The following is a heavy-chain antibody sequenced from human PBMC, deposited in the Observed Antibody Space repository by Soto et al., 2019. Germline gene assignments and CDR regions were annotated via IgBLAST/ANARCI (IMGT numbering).Heavy chain of an antibody. J-gene: IGHJ4*02. Sequence: EVQLLESGGGLVQPGGSLRLSCAASGFTFSSYAMSWVRQAPGKGLEWVSAISGSGGSTYYADSVKGRFTISRDNSKNTLYLQMNSLRAEDTAVYYCAKLRGHYYYDSSGYHDYWGQGTLVTVS. V-gene: IGHV3-23*01. D-gene: IGHD3-22*01. CDR3: AKLRGHYYYDSSGYHDY. CDR1: GFTFSSYA. CDR2: ISGSGGST.